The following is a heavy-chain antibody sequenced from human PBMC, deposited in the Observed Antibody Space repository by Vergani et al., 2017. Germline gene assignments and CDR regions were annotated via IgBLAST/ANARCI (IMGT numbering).Heavy chain of an antibody. Sequence: QVQLQQWGAGLFKPSETLSLTCAVYGGSFSGYYWSWIRQPPGKGLEWIGEINHSGSTNYNPSLKSRVTIAVDTSKNRFSLKLSSVTAADTAVYYCARQGGTDYLSVWGQGTTVTVSS. CDR3: ARQGGTDYLSV. CDR2: INHSGST. CDR1: GGSFSGYY. J-gene: IGHJ6*02. V-gene: IGHV4-34*01. D-gene: IGHD1-26*01.